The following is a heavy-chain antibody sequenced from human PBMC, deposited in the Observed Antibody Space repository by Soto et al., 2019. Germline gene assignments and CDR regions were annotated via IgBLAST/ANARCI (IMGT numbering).Heavy chain of an antibody. CDR1: GYTLANQW. J-gene: IGHJ4*02. Sequence: ESLKISCRGSGYTLANQWINWVRQMPGRGLEWMGRIDPTDSYTNYSPSFQGHVIISADKSRGTAFLQWNSLRASDTATYYCAITRRTLVPQIDFWGQGTLVTVSS. CDR2: IDPTDSYT. D-gene: IGHD3-10*01. V-gene: IGHV5-10-1*01. CDR3: AITRRTLVPQIDF.